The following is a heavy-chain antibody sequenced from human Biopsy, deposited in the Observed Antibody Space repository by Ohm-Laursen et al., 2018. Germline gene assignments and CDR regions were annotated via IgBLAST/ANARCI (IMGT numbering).Heavy chain of an antibody. CDR3: ARARACSDFWGGPKDY. V-gene: IGHV4-34*01. CDR2: IYPTGST. CDR1: SGSISGNY. Sequence: GTLSLTCAVSSGSISGNYWGWIRQPPGKGLEWMGEIYPTGSTKYNPSLMSRVTISIDTSNSQFSLKLTSVTAADTAVYFCARARACSDFWGGPKDYWGQGILVTVSS. D-gene: IGHD3-3*01. J-gene: IGHJ4*02.